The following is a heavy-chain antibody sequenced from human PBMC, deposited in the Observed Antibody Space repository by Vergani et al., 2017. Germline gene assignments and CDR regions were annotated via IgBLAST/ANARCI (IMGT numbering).Heavy chain of an antibody. CDR1: GGSISSYY. D-gene: IGHD5-18*01. J-gene: IGHJ4*02. V-gene: IGHV4-59*01. CDR3: ASGGGYGYGFLFDY. CDR2: IYYSGST. Sequence: QVQLQESGPGLVKPSETLSLTCTVSGGSISSYYWSWIRQPPGKGLEWIGYIYYSGSTNYNPSLKSRVTISVDTSKNQFSLKLSSVTAADTAVYYCASGGGYGYGFLFDYWGQGTLVTVSS.